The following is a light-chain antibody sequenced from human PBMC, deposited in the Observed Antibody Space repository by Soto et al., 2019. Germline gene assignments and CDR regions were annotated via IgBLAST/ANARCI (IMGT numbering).Light chain of an antibody. Sequence: DIVMTQSPDSQAVSLGERATINCQSSQSVLYSSNNKNYLAWYQQKPGQPPKLLIYWASTRESGVPDRFSGSGSGTDFTLTISSLQAEDVAVYYCQQYYSTPPSFGPGTKVDIK. J-gene: IGKJ3*01. CDR2: WAS. CDR3: QQYYSTPPS. V-gene: IGKV4-1*01. CDR1: QSVLYSSNNKNY.